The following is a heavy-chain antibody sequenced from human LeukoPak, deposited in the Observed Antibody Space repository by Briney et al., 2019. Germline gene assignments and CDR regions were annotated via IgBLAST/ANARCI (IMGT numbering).Heavy chain of an antibody. CDR1: GFIFSSCW. CDR3: ARGQHSSSWNYYYYMDV. CDR2: IKQDGSER. Sequence: PGGSLRLSCATSGFIFSSCWMTWVRQAPGKGLEWVANIKQDGSERYYGDSVRGRFTISRDNAKNTLYLQMDSLRAEDTAVYYCARGQHSSSWNYYYYMDVWGKGTTVTVSS. J-gene: IGHJ6*03. D-gene: IGHD6-13*01. V-gene: IGHV3-7*01.